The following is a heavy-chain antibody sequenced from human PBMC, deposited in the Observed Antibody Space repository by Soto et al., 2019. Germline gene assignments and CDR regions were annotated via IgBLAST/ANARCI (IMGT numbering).Heavy chain of an antibody. D-gene: IGHD6-19*01. J-gene: IGHJ6*02. CDR1: VFTFSGSA. CDR3: TSHFGQWLDYYYYYGMDV. Sequence: GGSLRLSCAASVFTFSGSAMHWVRQASGKELEWVGRIRSKANSYATAYAASVKGRFTISRDDSKNTAYLQMNSLKTEDTAVYYCTSHFGQWLDYYYYYGMDVWGQGTTVTVSS. CDR2: IRSKANSYAT. V-gene: IGHV3-73*01.